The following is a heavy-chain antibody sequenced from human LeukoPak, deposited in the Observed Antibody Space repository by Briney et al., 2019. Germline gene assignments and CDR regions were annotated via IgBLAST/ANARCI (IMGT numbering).Heavy chain of an antibody. J-gene: IGHJ6*02. CDR3: ARDEHLRVGGDGHYYGIDI. Sequence: PGGSLRLSCEGSGFRFINFEMNWVCQAPGKGLEWVSFISSSGHTIYYADSVKGRFTISRDNARNSLYLQMNSLRAEDTAVYYCARDEHLRVGGDGHYYGIDIWGQGTAVTVSS. D-gene: IGHD2-21*02. CDR2: ISSSGHTI. CDR1: GFRFINFE. V-gene: IGHV3-48*03.